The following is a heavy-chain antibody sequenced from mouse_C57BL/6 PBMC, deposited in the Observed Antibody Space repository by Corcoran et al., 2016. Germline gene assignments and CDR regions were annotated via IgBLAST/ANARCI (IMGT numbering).Heavy chain of an antibody. CDR3: ARGGFYPCYFDY. CDR2: IFPGSGST. D-gene: IGHD2-1*01. CDR1: GYTFTDYY. V-gene: IGHV1-75*01. J-gene: IGHJ2*01. Sequence: QVQLQQSGPELVKPGASVKTSCKASGYTFTDYYINWVKQRPGQGLEWIGWIFPGSGSTYYNEKFKGKATLTVEKSSSTAYMFLSSRTSEDSAVYFCARGGFYPCYFDYWGQGTTLTVSS.